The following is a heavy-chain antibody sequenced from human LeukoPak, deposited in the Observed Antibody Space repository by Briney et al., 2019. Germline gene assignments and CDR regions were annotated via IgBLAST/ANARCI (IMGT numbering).Heavy chain of an antibody. CDR1: GFTFSNYA. CDR3: AKGLTMVRGAIDY. CDR2: ISGSGGST. Sequence: GGSLRLSCAASGFTFSNYAMSWVRQAPGKGLEWVSAISGSGGSTYYADSVKGRFTISRDNSKNTLYLQMNSLRAEDTAVYYCAKGLTMVRGAIDYWGQGTLVTVSS. D-gene: IGHD3-10*01. J-gene: IGHJ4*02. V-gene: IGHV3-23*01.